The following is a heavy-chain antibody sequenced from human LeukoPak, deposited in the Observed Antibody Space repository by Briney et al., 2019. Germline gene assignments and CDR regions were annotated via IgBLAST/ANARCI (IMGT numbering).Heavy chain of an antibody. CDR3: AKGVVAAYFDY. V-gene: IGHV3-9*01. J-gene: IGHJ4*02. CDR2: ISWNSGCI. D-gene: IGHD2-15*01. CDR1: GFTFDDYA. Sequence: GGSLRLSCAASGFTFDDYAMHWVRQAPGKGLEWVSGISWNSGCIGYADSVKGRFTISRDNAKNSLYLQMNSLGAEDTALYYCAKGVVAAYFDYWGQGTLVTVSS.